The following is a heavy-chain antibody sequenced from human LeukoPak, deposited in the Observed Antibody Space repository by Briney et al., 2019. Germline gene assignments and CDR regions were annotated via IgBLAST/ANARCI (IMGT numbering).Heavy chain of an antibody. D-gene: IGHD1-26*01. CDR2: ISSNSYYI. J-gene: IGHJ4*02. Sequence: PGGSLRLSCAASGFTFSSYSMNCVRQAPGKGLEWVSSISSNSYYIYHADSVEGRFTISRDNAKNSLYLQMNSLRAEDTAVYYCAREILFDYWGQGTLVTVSS. CDR1: GFTFSSYS. V-gene: IGHV3-21*01. CDR3: AREILFDY.